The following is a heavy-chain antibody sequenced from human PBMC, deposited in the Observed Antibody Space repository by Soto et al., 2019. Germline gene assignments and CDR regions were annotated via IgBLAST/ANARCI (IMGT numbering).Heavy chain of an antibody. V-gene: IGHV3-66*01. CDR1: GFTVSSNY. Sequence: EVQVVESGGALVQPGGSLRLCCAASGFTVSSNYMSWVRQAPGKGLEWVSLIYSGGSTYYADSVKGRFTISRDISKNTLFLQMNSLRAEDTAVYYCARADCSSTSCFTFDPWGQGTLVTVSS. CDR3: ARADCSSTSCFTFDP. J-gene: IGHJ5*02. CDR2: IYSGGST. D-gene: IGHD2-2*01.